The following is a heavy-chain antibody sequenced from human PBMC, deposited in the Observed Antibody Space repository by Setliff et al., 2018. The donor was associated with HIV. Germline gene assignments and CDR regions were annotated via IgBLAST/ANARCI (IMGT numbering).Heavy chain of an antibody. Sequence: PSETLSLTCAVYGGSFSNYYWTWIRQSPGRGLEWIGEVNHRGTTNYSPSLKSRASISADTSKNQFSLRLTSVTAADTAVYYCARTSMVRGTKYGMDVWGQGTTVTVSS. V-gene: IGHV4-34*01. CDR1: GGSFSNYY. D-gene: IGHD3-10*01. CDR2: VNHRGTT. J-gene: IGHJ6*02. CDR3: ARTSMVRGTKYGMDV.